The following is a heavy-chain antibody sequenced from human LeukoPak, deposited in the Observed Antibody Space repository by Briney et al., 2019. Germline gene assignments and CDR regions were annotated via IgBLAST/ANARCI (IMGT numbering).Heavy chain of an antibody. CDR1: GGSISSYY. CDR3: ARVVPAAIRSMVWYFDL. D-gene: IGHD2-2*02. J-gene: IGHJ2*01. Sequence: PSETLSLTCTVSGGSISSYYWSWIRRPPGKGLEWIGYIYYSGSTNYNPSLKSRVTISVDTSKNQFSLKLSSVTAADTAVYYCARVVPAAIRSMVWYFDLWGRGTLVTVSS. CDR2: IYYSGST. V-gene: IGHV4-59*01.